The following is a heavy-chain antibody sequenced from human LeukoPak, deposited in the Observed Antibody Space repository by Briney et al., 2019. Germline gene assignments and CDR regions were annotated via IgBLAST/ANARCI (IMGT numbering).Heavy chain of an antibody. V-gene: IGHV1-8*03. Sequence: ASVKVSCKASGYTFISYDINWVRQVTGQGLEWMGWMNPNSGNTGYAQKFQGRVTITRNTSISTAFMELSSLRSEDTAVYYCARRAVGNSYYYSMDVWGKGTTVTVSS. J-gene: IGHJ6*03. D-gene: IGHD6-19*01. CDR3: ARRAVGNSYYYSMDV. CDR1: GYTFISYD. CDR2: MNPNSGNT.